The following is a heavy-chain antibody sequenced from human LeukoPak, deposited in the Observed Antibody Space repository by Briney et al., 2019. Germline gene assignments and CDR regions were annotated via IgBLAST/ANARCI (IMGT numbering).Heavy chain of an antibody. J-gene: IGHJ6*02. CDR3: ASCSGYYFVPYYYYDMDV. CDR1: GYTFTGYY. CDR2: INTNTGNP. Sequence: GASVKVSCKASGYTFTGYYMHWVRQAPGQGLEWMGWINTNTGNPTYAQGFTGRFVFSLDTSVSTAYLQISSLKAEDTAVYYCASCSGYYFVPYYYYDMDVWGQGTAVTVSS. D-gene: IGHD3-22*01. V-gene: IGHV7-4-1*02.